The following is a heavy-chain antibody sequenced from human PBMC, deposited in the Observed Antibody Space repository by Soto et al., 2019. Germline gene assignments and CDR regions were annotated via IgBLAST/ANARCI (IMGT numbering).Heavy chain of an antibody. CDR3: ATHRDGATYYFDY. CDR2: IVVGSGNT. CDR1: TFTFTSSA. D-gene: IGHD1-26*01. J-gene: IGHJ4*02. Sequence: QMQLVQSGPEVKKPGTSVKVSCKASTFTFTSSAVQWVRQARGQRLEWIGWIVVGSGNTKYAQNFQERVTITRDMSSVTAYLELSRLRSEDTAVYYCATHRDGATYYFDYWGQGTLLTVSS. V-gene: IGHV1-58*01.